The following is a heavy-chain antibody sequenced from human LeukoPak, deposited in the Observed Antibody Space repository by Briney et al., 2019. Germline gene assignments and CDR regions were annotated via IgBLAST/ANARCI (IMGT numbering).Heavy chain of an antibody. CDR3: TTDAPYYGSGSYFSDFQH. J-gene: IGHJ1*01. Sequence: GGSLRLSCAASGFTFTYAYMSWVRQAPGRGLEWFGRIKSKTDGGTTDYAAPVKGRFTISRDDSNKTLHLQMNSLKTEDTGVYYCTTDAPYYGSGSYFSDFQHWGQGTLVTVSS. V-gene: IGHV3-15*01. CDR1: GFTFTYAY. D-gene: IGHD3-10*01. CDR2: IKSKTDGGTT.